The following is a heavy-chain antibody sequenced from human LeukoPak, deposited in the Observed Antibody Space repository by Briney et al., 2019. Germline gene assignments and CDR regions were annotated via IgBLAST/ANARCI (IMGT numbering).Heavy chain of an antibody. CDR3: ARVSQPYVDTANLDY. D-gene: IGHD5-18*01. CDR1: GGTFSSYA. V-gene: IGHV1-69*04. J-gene: IGHJ4*02. CDR2: IIPILGIA. Sequence: SVKVSCKASGGTFSSYAISWVRQAPGQGLEWMGRIIPILGIANYAQKFQGRVTITADKSTSTAYMELSSLRSEDTAVYYCARVSQPYVDTANLDYWGQGTLVTVSS.